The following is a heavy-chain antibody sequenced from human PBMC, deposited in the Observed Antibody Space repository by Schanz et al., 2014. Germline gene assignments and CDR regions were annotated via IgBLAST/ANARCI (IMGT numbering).Heavy chain of an antibody. V-gene: IGHV3-11*05. CDR1: GFSFSDYY. Sequence: QAHLLESGGGLVEPGGSLRLSCAASGFSFSDYYMSWIRQTPGKGLEWIAFINTGSNYINYADSVKGRFTISRDNFKGALYLQMSSLRAEDTAVYYCAKGRFGELSAFDIWGQGTMVTVSS. CDR2: INTGSNYI. J-gene: IGHJ3*02. CDR3: AKGRFGELSAFDI. D-gene: IGHD3-10*01.